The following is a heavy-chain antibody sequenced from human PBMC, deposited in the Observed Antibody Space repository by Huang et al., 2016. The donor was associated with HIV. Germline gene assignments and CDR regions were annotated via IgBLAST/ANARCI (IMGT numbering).Heavy chain of an antibody. Sequence: VESGGRSVQPGGSIKLSCVGSTFTFGAYWMSWVRQPPGKVLEWVGNIKKDESEKYYVDSVKGRFNISRDNARKVLFLEMDDLRVEDTAIYFCATKTAGMDIWGQGTTVTVSS. D-gene: IGHD1-7*01. J-gene: IGHJ6*02. CDR1: TFTFGAYW. CDR2: IKKDESEK. V-gene: IGHV3-7*01. CDR3: ATKTAGMDI.